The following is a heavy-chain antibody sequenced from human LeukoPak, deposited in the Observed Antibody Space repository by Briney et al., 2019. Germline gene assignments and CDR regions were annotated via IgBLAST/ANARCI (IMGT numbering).Heavy chain of an antibody. CDR3: AKSPDSITFGGVYNWFDP. V-gene: IGHV3-23*01. Sequence: PGGSLRLSCAASGFTFSSYAMSWVRQAPGKGLEWVSAISGSGGSTYYADSVKGRFTISRDNSKNTLYLQMNSLRAEDTAVYYCAKSPDSITFGGVYNWFDPWGQGTLVTVSS. CDR2: ISGSGGST. D-gene: IGHD3-16*01. CDR1: GFTFSSYA. J-gene: IGHJ5*02.